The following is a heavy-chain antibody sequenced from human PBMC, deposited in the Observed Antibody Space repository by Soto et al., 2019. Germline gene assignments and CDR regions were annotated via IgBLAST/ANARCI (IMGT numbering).Heavy chain of an antibody. V-gene: IGHV3-23*01. D-gene: IGHD5-18*01. CDR3: AKGQHPGY. CDR2: ISGSGSST. Sequence: EVQLLESGGGLVQPGGSLRLSCAASGFIFSNSAMSWVRQPPGKGLEWVSAISGSGSSTYYADSVKGRFTISRDNSKNTLYLQMNSLRAEDTAVYYCAKGQHPGYWGQGTLVTVSS. CDR1: GFIFSNSA. J-gene: IGHJ4*02.